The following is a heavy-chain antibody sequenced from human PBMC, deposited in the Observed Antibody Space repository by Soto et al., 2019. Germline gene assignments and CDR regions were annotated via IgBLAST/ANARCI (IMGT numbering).Heavy chain of an antibody. D-gene: IGHD5-12*01. Sequence: NPGGSLRLSCASCGCTFGSYSMSWVRQAPGKGLEWVSSISSSSSYIYYADSVKGRFTISRDNAKNSLYLQMNSLRAEDTAVYYCARDQGYDGGYYYYGMDVWGQGTTVTVSS. CDR3: ARDQGYDGGYYYYGMDV. CDR2: ISSSSSYI. V-gene: IGHV3-21*01. J-gene: IGHJ6*02. CDR1: GCTFGSYS.